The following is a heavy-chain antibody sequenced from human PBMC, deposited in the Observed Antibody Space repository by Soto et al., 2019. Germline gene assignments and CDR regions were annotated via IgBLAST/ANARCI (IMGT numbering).Heavy chain of an antibody. J-gene: IGHJ4*02. D-gene: IGHD6-13*01. V-gene: IGHV3-23*01. Sequence: GGSLRLSCAASGFSFSNYAINWVRQAPGKGLEWVSGISGGGGGTYYADSVKGRFIISRDNSKNTVYLQMNSLRAEDTAFYYCAIAFDIAADGACFDYWGQGSLVTVSS. CDR2: ISGGGGGT. CDR1: GFSFSNYA. CDR3: AIAFDIAADGACFDY.